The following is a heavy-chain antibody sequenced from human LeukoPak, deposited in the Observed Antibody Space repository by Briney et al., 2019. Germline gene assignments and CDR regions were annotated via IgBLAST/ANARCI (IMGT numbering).Heavy chain of an antibody. CDR1: GFTFSSYW. J-gene: IGHJ6*02. CDR2: IKQDGSEK. CDR3: TKVRLSNLYYYYGMDV. D-gene: IGHD2-21*02. Sequence: GGSLRLSCAASGFTFSSYWMSWVRQAPGKGLEWVANIKQDGSEKYYVDSVKGRFTISRDNSRNTLYLQMNSLRVADTAVYFCTKVRLSNLYYYYGMDVWGQGTTVTVSS. V-gene: IGHV3-7*03.